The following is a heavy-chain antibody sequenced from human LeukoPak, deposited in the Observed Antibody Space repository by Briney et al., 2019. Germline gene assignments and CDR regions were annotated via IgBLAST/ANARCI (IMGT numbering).Heavy chain of an antibody. V-gene: IGHV1-69*04. Sequence: ASVTLSCSPSGGTFSTYAISWVRQAPGPGLEWMGRIIPILGIANYAQKYQGRVTITADKSTSTAYMELSSLRSEGTAVYYCARAGYDSSGYTSRRYFDYWGQGTLVTVSS. CDR1: GGTFSTYA. D-gene: IGHD3-22*01. CDR2: IIPILGIA. J-gene: IGHJ4*02. CDR3: ARAGYDSSGYTSRRYFDY.